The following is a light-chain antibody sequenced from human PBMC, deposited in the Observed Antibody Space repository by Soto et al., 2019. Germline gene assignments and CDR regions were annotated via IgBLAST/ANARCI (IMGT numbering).Light chain of an antibody. V-gene: IGLV2-14*03. J-gene: IGLJ2*01. CDR2: DVT. CDR3: SSYTTASIPV. CDR1: SGDIGAYDY. Sequence: QSALTQPASVSASPGQSITISCTGTSGDIGAYDYVSWYQHHPAKAPKLIIYDVTNRPSGVSTRFSGSKSGTTASLTISGLRADDEDDYYCSSYTTASIPVFGGGTKLTVL.